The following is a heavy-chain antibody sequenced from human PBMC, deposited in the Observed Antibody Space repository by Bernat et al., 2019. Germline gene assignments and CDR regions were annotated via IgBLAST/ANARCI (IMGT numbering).Heavy chain of an antibody. CDR3: ARGYCSGGSCYPPNSY. J-gene: IGHJ4*02. CDR2: INSDGSST. Sequence: EVQLVESGGGLVQPGGSLRLSCAASGFTFSSYWMHWVRQAPGKGLVWVSRINSDGSSTSYADSVKGRFTISRDKAKNTLYLQMNSLRAEDTAVYYCARGYCSGGSCYPPNSYWGQGTLVTVSS. CDR1: GFTFSSYW. V-gene: IGHV3-74*01. D-gene: IGHD2-15*01.